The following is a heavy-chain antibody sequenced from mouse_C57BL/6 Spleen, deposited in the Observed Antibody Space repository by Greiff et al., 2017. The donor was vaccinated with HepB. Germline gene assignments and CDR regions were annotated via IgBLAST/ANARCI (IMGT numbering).Heavy chain of an antibody. Sequence: EVKLVESGGGLVKPGGSLKLSCAASGFTFSSYAMSWVRQTPENRLEWVATISDGGSYTYYPDNVKGRFTISRDNAKNNLYLQMSHLKSEDTAMYYCARESPYYFDYWGQGTTLTVSS. CDR2: ISDGGSYT. J-gene: IGHJ2*01. CDR1: GFTFSSYA. V-gene: IGHV5-4*01. CDR3: ARESPYYFDY.